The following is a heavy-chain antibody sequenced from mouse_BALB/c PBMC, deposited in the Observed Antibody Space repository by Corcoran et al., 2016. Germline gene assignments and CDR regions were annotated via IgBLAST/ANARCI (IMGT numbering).Heavy chain of an antibody. CDR2: INPYNDGT. V-gene: IGHV1S136*01. J-gene: IGHJ2*01. Sequence: EVLLQQSGPELVKPGASVKMSCKASGYTFTSYVMHWVKQKPGQGIEWIGYINPYNDGTKYNEKFKGKATLTSDKSSSTAYMELSSLTSEDSAVYYCGRGGGYAGFDYWGQGTTLTVSS. D-gene: IGHD2-2*01. CDR3: GRGGGYAGFDY. CDR1: GYTFTSYV.